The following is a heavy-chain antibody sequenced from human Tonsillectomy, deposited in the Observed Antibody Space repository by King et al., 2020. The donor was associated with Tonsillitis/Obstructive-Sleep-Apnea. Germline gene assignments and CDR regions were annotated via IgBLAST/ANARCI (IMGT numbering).Heavy chain of an antibody. CDR1: GGSISSYY. V-gene: IGHV4-59*01. CDR2: VYFSGST. Sequence: VQLQESGPGLVKPSETLSLTCTVSGGSISSYYWSWLRPPPGKGLEWIGYVYFSGSTNHNPSLKSRVTISVDTSKNQFSLKLSSVTAADTAVYYCARDMVLEAGGDAFDIWGQGTMVTVSS. CDR3: ARDMVLEAGGDAFDI. J-gene: IGHJ3*02. D-gene: IGHD3-10*01.